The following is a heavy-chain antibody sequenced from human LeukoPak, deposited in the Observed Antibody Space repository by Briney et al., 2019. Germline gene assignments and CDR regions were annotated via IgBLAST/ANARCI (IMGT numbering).Heavy chain of an antibody. CDR3: ARDRRPARTYSGLFDY. CDR1: GFSCSTRG. J-gene: IGHJ4*02. D-gene: IGHD5-12*01. V-gene: IGHV3-23*01. Sequence: GGSLRLSCAASGFSCSTRGMNWVRQAPGKGLEWVSAISGNDESTFYADSVKGRFTISRDNSRNTLYLQLSSLSAEDSAIYYCARDRRPARTYSGLFDYWGQGTLVTVSS. CDR2: ISGNDEST.